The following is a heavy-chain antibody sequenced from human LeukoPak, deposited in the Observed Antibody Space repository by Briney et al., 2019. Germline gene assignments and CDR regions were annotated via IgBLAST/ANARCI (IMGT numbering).Heavy chain of an antibody. CDR3: ARQAAGVVY. CDR1: GFTFSTYA. Sequence: GGSLRLSCAASGFTFSTYAMHWVRQAPGKGLEYVSGVTGNGGSTYYAKSVKGRFTTSRDNSKNTLYLQMGSLRAEDMAVYYYARQAAGVVYWGQGTLVTVSS. J-gene: IGHJ4*02. V-gene: IGHV3-64*01. CDR2: VTGNGGST. D-gene: IGHD6-13*01.